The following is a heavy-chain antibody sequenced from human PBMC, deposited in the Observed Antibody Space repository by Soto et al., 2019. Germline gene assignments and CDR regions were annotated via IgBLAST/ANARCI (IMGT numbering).Heavy chain of an antibody. CDR3: ARVDYDFWSGYSAGQNYYYYGMDV. CDR2: IIPIFGTA. D-gene: IGHD3-3*01. V-gene: IGHV1-69*13. J-gene: IGHJ6*02. Sequence: SVKVSCKASGGTFSSYAISWVRQAPGQGLEWMGGIIPIFGTANYAQKFQGRVTITADESTSTAYMELSSLRSEDTAVYYCARVDYDFWSGYSAGQNYYYYGMDVWGQGTTVTVS. CDR1: GGTFSSYA.